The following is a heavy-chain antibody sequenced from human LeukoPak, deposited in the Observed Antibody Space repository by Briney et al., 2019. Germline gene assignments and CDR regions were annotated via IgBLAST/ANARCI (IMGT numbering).Heavy chain of an antibody. CDR3: ARVLAVAGIYYYYYYYYMDV. Sequence: TSETLSLTCAVYGGSFSGYYWSWIRQPQGKWLEWIGEINHSGSTNYNPSLKSRVTISVDTSKNQFSLKLSSVTAADTAVYYCARVLAVAGIYYYYYYYYMDVWGKGTTVTVSS. CDR2: INHSGST. CDR1: GGSFSGYY. J-gene: IGHJ6*03. D-gene: IGHD6-19*01. V-gene: IGHV4-34*01.